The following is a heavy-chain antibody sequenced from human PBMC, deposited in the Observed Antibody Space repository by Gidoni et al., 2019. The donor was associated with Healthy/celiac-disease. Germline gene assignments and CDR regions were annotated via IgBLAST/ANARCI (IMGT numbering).Heavy chain of an antibody. CDR1: GFTFRSYA. CDR3: AREGPRSGNYYYGMDV. J-gene: IGHJ6*02. V-gene: IGHV3-30-3*01. D-gene: IGHD4-17*01. Sequence: QVQLVESGGGVVQPGRSLRLSCAASGFTFRSYAMHWVRQAPGKGLEWVAVISYDGSNKYYADSVKGRFTISRDNSKNTLYLQMNSLRAEDTAVYYCAREGPRSGNYYYGMDVWGQGTTVTVSS. CDR2: ISYDGSNK.